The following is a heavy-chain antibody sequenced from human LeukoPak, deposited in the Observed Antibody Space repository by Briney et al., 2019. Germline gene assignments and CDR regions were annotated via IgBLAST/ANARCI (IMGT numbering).Heavy chain of an antibody. CDR1: GFTFSDYY. J-gene: IGHJ4*02. CDR3: ARAGYYGSDPDY. CDR2: ISSSISYT. V-gene: IGHV3-11*06. Sequence: PGGSLRLSCAASGFTFSDYYMSWIRQAPGKGLEWVSYISSSISYTNYADSVKGRFTISRDNAKNSLYLQMNSLRAEDTAVHYCARAGYYGSDPDYWGQGTLVTVSS. D-gene: IGHD3-10*01.